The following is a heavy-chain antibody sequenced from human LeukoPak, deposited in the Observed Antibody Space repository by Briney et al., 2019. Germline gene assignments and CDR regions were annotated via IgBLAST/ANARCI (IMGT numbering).Heavy chain of an antibody. CDR2: ISSSSSTI. D-gene: IGHD5-18*01. CDR1: GFTFSSYS. CDR3: AKARIQLWSTYQY. J-gene: IGHJ4*02. V-gene: IGHV3-48*01. Sequence: PGGSLRLSCAASGFTFSSYSMNWVRQAPGKGLEWVSYISSSSSTIYYADSVKGRFTISRDNAKNSLYLQMNSLRAEDTAVYYCAKARIQLWSTYQYWGQGTLVTVSS.